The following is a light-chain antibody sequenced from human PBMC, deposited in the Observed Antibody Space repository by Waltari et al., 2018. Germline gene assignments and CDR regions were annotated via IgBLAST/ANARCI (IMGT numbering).Light chain of an antibody. Sequence: QSDLTQPASVSGSPGQSITPPCTGPRSDVGGFNYVSWYQQHPGEAPKLMIYDVTQRPSGVSNRFSGSKSGNTASLTISGLQAGDEAHYYCSSYSSISTLVFGGGTKLTVL. CDR3: SSYSSISTLV. J-gene: IGLJ2*01. V-gene: IGLV2-14*03. CDR1: RSDVGGFNY. CDR2: DVT.